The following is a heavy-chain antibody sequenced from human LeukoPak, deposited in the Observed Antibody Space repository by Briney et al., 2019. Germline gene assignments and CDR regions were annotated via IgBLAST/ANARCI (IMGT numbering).Heavy chain of an antibody. V-gene: IGHV3-49*03. CDR2: IRSKAYGGTA. Sequence: GGSLRLSCTASGFTFGDYAMSWFRQAPGKGLEWVGFIRSKAYGGTAEYAASVEGRFTISRDDSKSIAYLQMNSLKTEDTAVYYCTRELSSSWYEGVYWGQGTLVTVSS. CDR1: GFTFGDYA. D-gene: IGHD6-13*01. CDR3: TRELSSSWYEGVY. J-gene: IGHJ4*02.